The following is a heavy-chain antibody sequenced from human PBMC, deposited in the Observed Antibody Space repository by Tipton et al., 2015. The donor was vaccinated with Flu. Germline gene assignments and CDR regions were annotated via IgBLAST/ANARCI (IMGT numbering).Heavy chain of an antibody. CDR2: IRTDGII. J-gene: IGHJ2*01. Sequence: TLSLTCTVSGGSISRFHWSWIRQPAGKGLEGIGRIRTDGIIDYNPSLKSRVTISLDTSKNQFSLNLRSVTAADTAVYYCAGTDTGQYGSGYFRWNFDLWGRGTLVTVSS. CDR1: GGSISRFH. CDR3: AGTDTGQYGSGYFRWNFDL. D-gene: IGHD6-19*01. V-gene: IGHV4-4*07.